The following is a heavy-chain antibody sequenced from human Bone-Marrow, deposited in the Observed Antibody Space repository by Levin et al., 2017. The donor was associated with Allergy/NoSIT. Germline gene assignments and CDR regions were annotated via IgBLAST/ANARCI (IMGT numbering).Heavy chain of an antibody. Sequence: SETLSLTCTVSGGSISDYYWSWIRLPPGKGLEWIGYVYKTGSTRSNPSLKSGVTISVDTSQNQFSLKMTSVTAADTAVYYCARQRSGSYYDDAFDIWGQGTLVTVSS. CDR2: VYKTGST. J-gene: IGHJ3*02. V-gene: IGHV4-59*01. D-gene: IGHD3-10*01. CDR3: ARQRSGSYYDDAFDI. CDR1: GGSISDYY.